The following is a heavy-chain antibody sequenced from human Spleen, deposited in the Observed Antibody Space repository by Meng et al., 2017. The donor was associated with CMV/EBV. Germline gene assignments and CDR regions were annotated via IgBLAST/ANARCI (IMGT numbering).Heavy chain of an antibody. J-gene: IGHJ6*02. CDR1: GFRLSDWY. CDR2: IYCDGSTK. Sequence: GESLKISCTASGFRLSDWYMNWIRQAPGKGLEWVSYIYCDGSTKYYVDSVKGRFTTSRDNAKGSLHLQMNSLRVEDTAVYYCASDFSHNGMDVWGQGITVTVSS. V-gene: IGHV3-11*01. CDR3: ASDFSHNGMDV.